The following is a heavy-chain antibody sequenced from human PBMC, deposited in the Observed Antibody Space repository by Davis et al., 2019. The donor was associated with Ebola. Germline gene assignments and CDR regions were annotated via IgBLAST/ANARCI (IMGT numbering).Heavy chain of an antibody. CDR3: AGDGSAPDSFYYYYGMDV. D-gene: IGHD6-25*01. CDR1: GFTFSSYS. V-gene: IGHV3-21*01. Sequence: GESLKISCAASGFTFSSYSMNWVRQAPGKGLEWVSSISSSSSYIYYADSVKGRFTISRDNSKNTLYLQMNSLRAEDTAVYYCAGDGSAPDSFYYYYGMDVWGQGTTVTVSS. CDR2: ISSSSSYI. J-gene: IGHJ6*02.